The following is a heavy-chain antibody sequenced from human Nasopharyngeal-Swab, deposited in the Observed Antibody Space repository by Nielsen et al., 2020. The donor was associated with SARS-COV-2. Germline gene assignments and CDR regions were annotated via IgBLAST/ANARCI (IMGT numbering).Heavy chain of an antibody. V-gene: IGHV3-7*01. D-gene: IGHD3-10*01. CDR3: ARETPLVDYYGSGSYEINGMDV. J-gene: IGHJ6*02. Sequence: VREAPGKGLEWVANIKQDGSEKYYVDSVKGRFTISRDNAKNSLYLQMNGLRAEDTAVYYCARETPLVDYYGSGSYEINGMDVWGQGTTVTVSS. CDR2: IKQDGSEK.